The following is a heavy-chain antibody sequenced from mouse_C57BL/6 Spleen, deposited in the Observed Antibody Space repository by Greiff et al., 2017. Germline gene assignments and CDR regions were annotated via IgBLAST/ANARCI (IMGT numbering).Heavy chain of an antibody. V-gene: IGHV1-26*01. CDR3: ATPITTVVARGFAY. D-gene: IGHD1-1*01. CDR1: GYTFTDYY. J-gene: IGHJ3*01. CDR2: INPNNGGT. Sequence: EVQLQQSGPELVKPGASVKISCKASGYTFTDYYMNWVKQSHGKSLEWIGDINPNNGGTSYNQKFKGKATLTVDKSSSTAYMELRSLTSEDSAVYYCATPITTVVARGFAYWGQGTLVTVSA.